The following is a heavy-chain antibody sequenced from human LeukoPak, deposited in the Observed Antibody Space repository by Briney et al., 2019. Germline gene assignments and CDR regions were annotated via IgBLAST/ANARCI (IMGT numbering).Heavy chain of an antibody. Sequence: GGSLRLSCAASGFTFSDYYMSWVRQAPGKGLEWISYVSQSGTTIYYAESVKGRFTISRDNGKNSLYPQMNSLRADDTAIYYCAREGHTYGSDYWGQGTLVTVSS. J-gene: IGHJ4*02. CDR2: VSQSGTTI. CDR1: GFTFSDYY. CDR3: AREGHTYGSDY. D-gene: IGHD3-16*01. V-gene: IGHV3-11*01.